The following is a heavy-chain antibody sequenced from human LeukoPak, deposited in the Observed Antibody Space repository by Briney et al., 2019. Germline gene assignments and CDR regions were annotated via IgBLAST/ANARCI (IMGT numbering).Heavy chain of an antibody. D-gene: IGHD2-15*01. Sequence: PGGSLRLSCAASGFTVSSNYMSWVRQAPGKGLEWVSVIYTGGSTYYADSVKGRFTISRDNSKNTLYLQMNSLRAEDTAVYYCAKSSRGGSGKARVSADAFDIWGQGTMVTVSS. CDR3: AKSSRGGSGKARVSADAFDI. CDR1: GFTVSSNY. J-gene: IGHJ3*02. V-gene: IGHV3-53*01. CDR2: IYTGGST.